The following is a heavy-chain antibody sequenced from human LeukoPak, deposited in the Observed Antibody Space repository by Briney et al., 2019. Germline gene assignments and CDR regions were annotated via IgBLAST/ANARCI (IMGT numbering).Heavy chain of an antibody. CDR1: GGTFSSYA. CDR2: IIPIFGTA. V-gene: IGHV1-69*01. D-gene: IGHD3-16*01. Sequence: GSSVKVSCKASGGTFSSYAISWVRQAPGQGLEWMGGIIPIFGTANCAQKFQGRVTITADESTSTAYMELSSLRSEDTAVYYCARVPRLGGPANGMDVWGQGTTVTVSS. CDR3: ARVPRLGGPANGMDV. J-gene: IGHJ6*02.